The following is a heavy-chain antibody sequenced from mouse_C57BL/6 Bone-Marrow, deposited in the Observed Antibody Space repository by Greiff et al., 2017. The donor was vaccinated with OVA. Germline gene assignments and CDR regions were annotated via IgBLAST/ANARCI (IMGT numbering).Heavy chain of an antibody. CDR2: INPGSGGT. Sequence: QVHVKQSGAELVRPGTSVKVSCKASGYAFTNYLIEWVKQRPGQGLEWIGVINPGSGGTNYNEKFKGKATLTADKSSSTAYMQLSSLTSEDSAVYFCARVMDYGTPFAYWGQGTLVTVSA. CDR3: ARVMDYGTPFAY. V-gene: IGHV1-54*01. J-gene: IGHJ3*01. CDR1: GYAFTNYL. D-gene: IGHD1-1*01.